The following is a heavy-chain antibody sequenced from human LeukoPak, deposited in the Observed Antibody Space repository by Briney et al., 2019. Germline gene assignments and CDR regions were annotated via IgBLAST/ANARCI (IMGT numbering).Heavy chain of an antibody. CDR2: INHSGST. V-gene: IGHV4-34*01. D-gene: IGHD1-7*01. CDR3: ARGRTKSRPNAFDI. J-gene: IGHJ3*02. Sequence: SETLSLTCAVNGGSFSGYYWSWIRQPPGKGLEWIGEINHSGSTNYNPSLKSRVTISVDTSRNQFSLKLSSVTAADTAVYYCARGRTKSRPNAFDIWGQGTMVTVSS. CDR1: GGSFSGYY.